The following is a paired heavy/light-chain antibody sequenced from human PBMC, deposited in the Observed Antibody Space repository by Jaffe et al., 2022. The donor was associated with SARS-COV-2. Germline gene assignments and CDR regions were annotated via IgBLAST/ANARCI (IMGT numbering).Heavy chain of an antibody. CDR3: ARHTWNYRIDY. J-gene: IGHJ4*02. V-gene: IGHV4-39*01. CDR1: GDSITSRTYY. CDR2: IYFTGST. Sequence: QLQLQESGPGLVKPSETLSLTCAVSGDSITSRTYYWGWIRQPPGKGLEWIGSIYFTGSTFYNPSLKSRVTISVDTAKIQFSLKVNSVTAADTATYYCARHTWNYRIDYWGQGTPVTVSA. D-gene: IGHD1-7*01.
Light chain of an antibody. Sequence: QSALTQPASVSGSPGQSITISCTGTTSDIGNYNFVSWYQQHPGKGPKLIIYDVNTRPSGVSNRFSGSKSGNTASLTISGLQTEDESDYYCSSHTTSGTLVFGGGTKLTVL. CDR2: DVN. CDR1: TSDIGNYNF. V-gene: IGLV2-14*03. J-gene: IGLJ3*02. CDR3: SSHTTSGTLV.